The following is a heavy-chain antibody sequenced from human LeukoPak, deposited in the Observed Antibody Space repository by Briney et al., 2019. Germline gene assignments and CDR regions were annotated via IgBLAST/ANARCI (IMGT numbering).Heavy chain of an antibody. CDR2: ITGSADNT. Sequence: GGSLRLSCAASGFTFSSYAMSWVRQAPGKGLEWVSSITGSADNTYYADSVKGRFTISRDNSKNTLYLQMNSLRAEDTAVYYCAILAGNPYWGPGALVTVSS. CDR1: GFTFSSYA. D-gene: IGHD2-21*01. J-gene: IGHJ4*02. CDR3: AILAGNPY. V-gene: IGHV3-23*01.